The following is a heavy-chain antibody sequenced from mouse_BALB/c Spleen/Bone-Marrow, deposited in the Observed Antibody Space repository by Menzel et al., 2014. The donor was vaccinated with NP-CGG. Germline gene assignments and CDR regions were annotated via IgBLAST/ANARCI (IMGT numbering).Heavy chain of an antibody. CDR1: GYSFTGYY. J-gene: IGHJ2*01. D-gene: IGHD4-1*01. V-gene: IGHV1S34*01. Sequence: LVKTGASVKISCKASGYSFTGYYMHWVKQSHGKSLEWIGYISCYNGATSYNQKFKGKATFTVDTSSSTAYMQFNSLTSEDSAVYYYARRDWDGGYYFDYWGQGTTLTVSS. CDR3: ARRDWDGGYYFDY. CDR2: ISCYNGAT.